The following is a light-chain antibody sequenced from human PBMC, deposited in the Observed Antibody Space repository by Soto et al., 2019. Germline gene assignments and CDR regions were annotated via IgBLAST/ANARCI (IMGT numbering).Light chain of an antibody. CDR3: QQYDSYPHT. CDR2: KAS. CDR1: QTIISW. V-gene: IGKV1-5*03. Sequence: DIQMTQSPSTLSASVGDRVTITYRASQTIISWLAWYQQRPGKAPNLLIYKASTLESGVPSRFSGSGSRTEFTLTINSLQPDDFATYYCQQYDSYPHTFGQGTKLEIK. J-gene: IGKJ2*01.